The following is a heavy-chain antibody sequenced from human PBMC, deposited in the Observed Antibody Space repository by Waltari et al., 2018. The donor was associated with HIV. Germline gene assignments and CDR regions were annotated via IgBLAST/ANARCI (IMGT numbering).Heavy chain of an antibody. Sequence: QLQLQESGPGLVKPSETLSLICTVSGGSISSSSYYWGWIRQPPGKGLEWIGSNYYCGGTYSNPSLSRRVTISVDTSKNQFSLKLSSVTAADTAVYYCARPYSSSWYYFDYWGQGTLVTVSS. CDR2: NYYCGGT. D-gene: IGHD6-13*01. CDR3: ARPYSSSWYYFDY. V-gene: IGHV4-39*01. CDR1: GGSISSSSYY. J-gene: IGHJ4*02.